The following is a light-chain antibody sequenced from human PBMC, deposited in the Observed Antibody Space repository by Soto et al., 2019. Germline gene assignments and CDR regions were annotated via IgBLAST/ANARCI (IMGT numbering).Light chain of an antibody. CDR1: QSVSSY. V-gene: IGKV3-11*01. CDR2: DAS. J-gene: IGKJ3*01. CDR3: QQRSNWPLLFT. Sequence: EIVLTQSPATLSLSPGERATLSCRASQSVSSYLAWYQQKPGQAPRLLIYDASNRATGIPARFSGSGSGTDFTLTISSLKPEDFAVYYCQQRSNWPLLFTFGPGTKVDIK.